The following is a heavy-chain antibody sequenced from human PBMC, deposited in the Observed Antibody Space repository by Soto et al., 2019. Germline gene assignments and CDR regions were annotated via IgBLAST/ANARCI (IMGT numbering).Heavy chain of an antibody. Sequence: PVGSLRLSCAASGFTFSSYAMSWVRQAPGKGLEWVPAISGSGGSTYYADSVKGRFTISRDNSKNTLYLQMNSLRAEDKAVYYCAKSEGYGSGPVDYWGQGTLVTVSS. CDR3: AKSEGYGSGPVDY. D-gene: IGHD3-10*01. CDR1: GFTFSSYA. J-gene: IGHJ4*02. CDR2: ISGSGGST. V-gene: IGHV3-23*01.